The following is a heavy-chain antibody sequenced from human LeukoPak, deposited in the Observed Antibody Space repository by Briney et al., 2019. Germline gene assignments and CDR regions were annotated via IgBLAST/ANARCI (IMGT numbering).Heavy chain of an antibody. V-gene: IGHV4-34*01. J-gene: IGHJ4*02. CDR1: GGSFSGYY. Sequence: SETLSLTCAVYGGSFSGYYWSWIRQPPGKGLEWIGDINRSGSTNYNPSLERGVTITVDTSKNQFSLKLSSVTAADTAVYYCASQALNYDFWSGYYTGYYYFVYWGQGTLVTVSS. CDR3: ASQALNYDFWSGYYTGYYYFVY. CDR2: INRSGST. D-gene: IGHD3-3*01.